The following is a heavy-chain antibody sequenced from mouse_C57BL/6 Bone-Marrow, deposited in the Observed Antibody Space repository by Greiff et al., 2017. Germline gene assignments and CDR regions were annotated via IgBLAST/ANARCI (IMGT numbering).Heavy chain of an antibody. Sequence: VQLQQSGAELVKPGASVKISCKASGYAFSSYWMTWVKQRPGKGLEWIGKIYPGDGDTNYNGKFKGKATLTADKSSSTAYMQLSSLTSEDSAVYFGARDYGSSLFAYWGQGTLVTVSA. CDR3: ARDYGSSLFAY. J-gene: IGHJ3*01. CDR2: IYPGDGDT. CDR1: GYAFSSYW. D-gene: IGHD1-1*01. V-gene: IGHV1-80*01.